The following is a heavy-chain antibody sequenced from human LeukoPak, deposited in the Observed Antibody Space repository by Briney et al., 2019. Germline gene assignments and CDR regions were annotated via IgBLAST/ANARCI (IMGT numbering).Heavy chain of an antibody. J-gene: IGHJ2*01. V-gene: IGHV3-48*03. Sequence: GGSLRLSCAASRFTFSSYEMNWVRQAPGKGLEWVSYISSNGVSTFYADSLKGRFTISRDNAKNLLYLQMNSLRVDDTATYYCARGASRSYWYFDLWGRGTPVTVSS. CDR1: RFTFSSYE. CDR2: ISSNGVST. CDR3: ARGASRSYWYFDL. D-gene: IGHD2-2*01.